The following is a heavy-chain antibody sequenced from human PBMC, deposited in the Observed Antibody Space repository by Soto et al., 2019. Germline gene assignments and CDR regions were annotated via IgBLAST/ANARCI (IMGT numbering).Heavy chain of an antibody. Sequence: GASVKVSCKASGYTFTSYGISWVQQAPGQGLEWMGWISAYNGNTNYAQKLQGRVTMTTDTSTSTAYMELRSLRSDDTAVYYCARYDFWSGYFANSAAFDIWGQGTMVTVS. CDR2: ISAYNGNT. CDR1: GYTFTSYG. CDR3: ARYDFWSGYFANSAAFDI. V-gene: IGHV1-18*01. D-gene: IGHD3-3*01. J-gene: IGHJ3*02.